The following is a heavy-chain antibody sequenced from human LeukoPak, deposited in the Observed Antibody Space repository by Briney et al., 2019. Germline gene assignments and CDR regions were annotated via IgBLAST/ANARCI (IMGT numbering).Heavy chain of an antibody. V-gene: IGHV4-34*01. CDR3: ARGRWFGELKRLYYYGMDV. J-gene: IGHJ6*02. Sequence: PSETLSLTCAVYGGSFSGYHWSWIRQPPGKGLEWIGEINDSGSTNYNPSLKSRVTISADTSKKQLSLKLSSVTAADTAVYYCARGRWFGELKRLYYYGMDVWGQGTTVTVSS. CDR2: INDSGST. D-gene: IGHD3-10*01. CDR1: GGSFSGYH.